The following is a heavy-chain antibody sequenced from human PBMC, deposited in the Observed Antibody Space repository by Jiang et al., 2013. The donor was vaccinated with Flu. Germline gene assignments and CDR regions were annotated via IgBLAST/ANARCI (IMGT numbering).Heavy chain of an antibody. CDR2: SITVGPP. CDR1: GGSMSSST. Sequence: GLVKPSETLSLTCTVSGGSMSSSTGVGSASPQGRDWSGLRTSITVGPPITTPPLRSRATISLDASKNQYFLHLSSVTAADTAVYYCARHVYGSGSCFESWGQGTLVTVSP. CDR3: ARHVYGSGSCFES. D-gene: IGHD3-10*01. V-gene: IGHV4-59*08. J-gene: IGHJ4*02.